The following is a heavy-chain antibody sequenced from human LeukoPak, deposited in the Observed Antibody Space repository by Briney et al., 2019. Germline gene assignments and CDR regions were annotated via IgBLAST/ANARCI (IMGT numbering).Heavy chain of an antibody. D-gene: IGHD5-18*01. V-gene: IGHV2-5*01. Sequence: SGPTLMNPTATLTLTFTFYGFALDSQAVGVGWVRQPPGKALEWLSLNYGSEDKRYMPSLQNRLTISKHTSKNLVVLTMANVDPVDTATYYCARQGYGYVYFDFLGRGILVTVSS. CDR1: GFALDSQAVG. J-gene: IGHJ4*02. CDR2: NYGSEDK. CDR3: ARQGYGYVYFDF.